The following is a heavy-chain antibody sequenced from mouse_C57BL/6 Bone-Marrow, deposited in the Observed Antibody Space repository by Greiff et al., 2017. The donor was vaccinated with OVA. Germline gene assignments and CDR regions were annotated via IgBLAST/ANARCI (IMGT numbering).Heavy chain of an antibody. Sequence: EVQLQQSGPGLVKPSQSLSLTCSVTGYSITSGYYWNWIRQFPGNKLEWMGYISYDGSNNYNPSLKNRISITRDTSKNQLFLKLNSVTTEDTATYYCAGLPYYWGQGTSVTVSS. D-gene: IGHD2-10*01. V-gene: IGHV3-6*01. J-gene: IGHJ4*01. CDR2: ISYDGSN. CDR1: GYSITSGYY. CDR3: AGLPYY.